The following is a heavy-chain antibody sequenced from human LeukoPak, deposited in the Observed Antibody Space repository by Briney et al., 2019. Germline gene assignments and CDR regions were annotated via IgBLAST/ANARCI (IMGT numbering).Heavy chain of an antibody. CDR3: ARVGLFWYSSGWIFDY. CDR1: GFTFSDYY. D-gene: IGHD6-19*01. J-gene: IGHJ4*02. Sequence: GGSLRLSCAASGFTFSDYYMSWIRQAPGKGLEWVSYISSSGSTIYYADSVKGRFTISRDNAKNSLYLQMNSLRAEDTAVYYCARVGLFWYSSGWIFDYWGQGTLVTVSS. V-gene: IGHV3-11*01. CDR2: ISSSGSTI.